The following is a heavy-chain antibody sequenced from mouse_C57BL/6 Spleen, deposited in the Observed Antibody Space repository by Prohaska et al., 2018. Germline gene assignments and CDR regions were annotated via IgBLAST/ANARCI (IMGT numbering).Heavy chain of an antibody. CDR2: ISSGSSTI. Sequence: AYISSGSSTIYYADTGKGRFTSSRNNAKNTLFLQMTSLRSEDTAMYYCALGRYFDYWGQGTTLTVSS. D-gene: IGHD4-1*01. J-gene: IGHJ2*01. V-gene: IGHV5-17*01. CDR3: ALGRYFDY.